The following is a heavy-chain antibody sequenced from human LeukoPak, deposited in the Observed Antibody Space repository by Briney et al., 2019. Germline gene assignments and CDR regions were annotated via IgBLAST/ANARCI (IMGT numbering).Heavy chain of an antibody. CDR3: ARTPYTYSSSWYREGDAFDI. V-gene: IGHV1-18*01. J-gene: IGHJ3*02. CDR1: GYTFTSYA. Sequence: GGSVKVSCKASGYTFTSYAMHWVRQAPGQGLEWMGWISAYNGNTNYAQRLQGRVTMTTDTSTCTAYMELRSLRSDDTAVYYCARTPYTYSSSWYREGDAFDIWGQGTMVTVSS. D-gene: IGHD6-13*01. CDR2: ISAYNGNT.